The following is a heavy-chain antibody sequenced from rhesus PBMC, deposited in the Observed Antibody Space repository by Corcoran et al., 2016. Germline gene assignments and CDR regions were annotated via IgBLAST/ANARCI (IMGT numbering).Heavy chain of an antibody. D-gene: IGHD2-2*01. CDR3: ARDPDSVLYI. J-gene: IGHJ4*01. Sequence: QLQLPESGPGLVKPSETLSVTCAVSGCSASRSDWRWIRPAPAKGLECIGYIYCSGSSTNYNPSRKSRVTLSVDTSKNQLSLKLSSVTTADTAVYYCARDPDSVLYICGQGVLGTVSS. V-gene: IGHV4-169*02. CDR2: IYCSGSST. CDR1: GCSASRSD.